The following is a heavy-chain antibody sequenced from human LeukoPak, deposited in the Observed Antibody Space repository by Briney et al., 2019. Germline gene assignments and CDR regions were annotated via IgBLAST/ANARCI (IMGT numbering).Heavy chain of an antibody. V-gene: IGHV3-9*01. D-gene: IGHD4-11*01. J-gene: IGHJ6*02. CDR3: AKDNSPLYYYYGMDV. CDR2: ISWNSGTT. Sequence: SLRLSCAASGFTFDDYAMHWVRQAPEKGLEWVSGISWNSGTTGYADSVEGRFTISRDNAKNSLYLQMISLRAEDTALYYCAKDNSPLYYYYGMDVWGQGTTVTVSS. CDR1: GFTFDDYA.